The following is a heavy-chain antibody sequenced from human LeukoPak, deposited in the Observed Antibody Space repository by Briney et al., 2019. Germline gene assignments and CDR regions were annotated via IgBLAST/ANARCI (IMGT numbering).Heavy chain of an antibody. J-gene: IGHJ4*02. D-gene: IGHD1-14*01. CDR3: AKDRQGRDTSVSGDY. V-gene: IGHV3-23*01. CDR1: GFTFSSYA. Sequence: GGSLRLSCAASGFTFSSYAMSWVRQAPGKGLEWVSAISDSGGSTYYADSVKGRFTISRDNSKNTLYLQMNSLRAEDTAVYYCAKDRQGRDTSVSGDYWGQGTLVTVSS. CDR2: ISDSGGST.